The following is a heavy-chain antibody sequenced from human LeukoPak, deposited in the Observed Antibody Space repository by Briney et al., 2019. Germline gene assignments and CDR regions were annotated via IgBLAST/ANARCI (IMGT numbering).Heavy chain of an antibody. J-gene: IGHJ6*03. V-gene: IGHV3-30*02. D-gene: IGHD3-9*01. CDR1: GFTFSSYG. CDR2: IRYDESNK. CDR3: ARGKGGGYFDWFCCYMDV. Sequence: GGSLRLSCAPSGFTFSSYGMHWVRQAPGKGLEWVAFIRYDESNKYYADSVKGRFTISRDNSKNTLYLQMNSLRAEDTAVYYCARGKGGGYFDWFCCYMDVWGKGTTVTVSS.